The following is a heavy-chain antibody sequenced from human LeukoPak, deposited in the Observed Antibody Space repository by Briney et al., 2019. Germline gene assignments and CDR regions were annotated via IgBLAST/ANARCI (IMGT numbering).Heavy chain of an antibody. CDR2: INPNSGGT. V-gene: IGHV1-2*02. D-gene: IGHD2-2*01. CDR1: GYTFTGYY. CDR3: ARDIVVVPAAPVYGWFDP. Sequence: ASVKVSCKASGYTFTGYYMHWVRQAPGQGLEWMGWINPNSGGTNYAQKLQGRVTMTRDTSISTAYMELSRLRSDDTAVYYCARDIVVVPAAPVYGWFDPWGQGTLVTVSS. J-gene: IGHJ5*02.